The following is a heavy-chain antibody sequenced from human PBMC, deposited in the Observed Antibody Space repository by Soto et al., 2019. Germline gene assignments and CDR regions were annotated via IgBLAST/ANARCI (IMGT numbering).Heavy chain of an antibody. Sequence: EVQPVESGGGLVQPGGSLRLSCAASGFTFSSYDMHWVRQATGKGLEWVSAIGTAGDTYYPGSVKGRFTISRENAKNSLYLQMNSLRAGDTAVYYCARAGYCSSTSCSYYMDVWGKGTTVTVSS. CDR1: GFTFSSYD. V-gene: IGHV3-13*01. D-gene: IGHD2-2*01. CDR3: ARAGYCSSTSCSYYMDV. CDR2: IGTAGDT. J-gene: IGHJ6*03.